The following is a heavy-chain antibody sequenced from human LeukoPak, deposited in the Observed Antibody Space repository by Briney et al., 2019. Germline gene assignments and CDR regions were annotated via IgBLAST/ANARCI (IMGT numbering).Heavy chain of an antibody. D-gene: IGHD2-2*01. CDR2: IIPIFGTA. Sequence: SVKVSCKASGGTFSSYAISWVRQAPGQGLEWMGGIIPIFGTANYAQKFQGRVTITADESTSTAYMELSSLRSEDTAVYYCASLFSPKVVPAALPPVFDYWGQGTLVTVSS. CDR3: ASLFSPKVVPAALPPVFDY. V-gene: IGHV1-69*13. J-gene: IGHJ4*02. CDR1: GGTFSSYA.